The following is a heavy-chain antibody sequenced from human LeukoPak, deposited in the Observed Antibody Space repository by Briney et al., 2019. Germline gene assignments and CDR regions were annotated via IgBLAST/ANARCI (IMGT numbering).Heavy chain of an antibody. J-gene: IGHJ3*02. CDR3: AREGIEVESYFSIGFDI. CDR2: IYPGDSDT. V-gene: IGHV5-51*01. D-gene: IGHD1-26*01. Sequence: GESLKISCKGSGYSFTSYWIGWVRQMPGKGLEWMGIIYPGDSDTRYSPSFQGQVTISADKSISTAYLQWSSLKASDTAMYYCAREGIEVESYFSIGFDIWGQGTMVTVSS. CDR1: GYSFTSYW.